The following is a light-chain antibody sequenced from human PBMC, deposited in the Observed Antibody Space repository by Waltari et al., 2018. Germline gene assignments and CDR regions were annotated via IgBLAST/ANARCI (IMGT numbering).Light chain of an antibody. J-gene: IGKJ1*01. CDR3: QQYNNWPPGT. V-gene: IGKV3-15*01. CDR1: QSIGSR. CDR2: GAS. Sequence: ETVVTPSPATLSVSPGERATLPCKPSQSIGSRLAWYQQNPGQAPRLLIYGASVRAIGIPARFSGRGSETEFTLTISSLQSEDFAVYYCQQYNNWPPGTFGQGTKVEI.